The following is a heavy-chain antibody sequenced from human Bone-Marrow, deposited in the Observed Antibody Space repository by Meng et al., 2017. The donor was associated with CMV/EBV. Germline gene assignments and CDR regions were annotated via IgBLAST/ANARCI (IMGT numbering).Heavy chain of an antibody. CDR2: IYTSGST. J-gene: IGHJ4*02. V-gene: IGHV4-4*07. CDR1: GGSISSYY. D-gene: IGHD5-18*01. CDR3: ARGVDTAMVKREYYFDY. Sequence: SETLSLTCTVSGGSISSYYWSWIRQPAGKGLEWIGRIYTSGSTNYNPSLKSRVTMSVDTSKNQFSLKLSSVTAADTAVYYCARGVDTAMVKREYYFDYWGQGTLVTVSS.